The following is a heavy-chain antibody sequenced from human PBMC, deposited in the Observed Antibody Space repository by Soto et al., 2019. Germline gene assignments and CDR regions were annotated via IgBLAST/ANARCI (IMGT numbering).Heavy chain of an antibody. D-gene: IGHD3-16*02. CDR3: ARGDTRLGELSHDF. CDR1: GGSVTSGGHS. Sequence: TLSLTCVVSGGSVTSGGHSWSWIRQPPGKGLEWLGSIYQAKSAYYNPSLRSRVAISVDRSNNQVSLRVTSVTAADTAVYYCARGDTRLGELSHDFWGQGKLVT. J-gene: IGHJ4*02. CDR2: IYQAKSA. V-gene: IGHV4-30-2*01.